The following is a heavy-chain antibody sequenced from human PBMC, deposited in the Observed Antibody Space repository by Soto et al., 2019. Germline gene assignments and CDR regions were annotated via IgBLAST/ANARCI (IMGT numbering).Heavy chain of an antibody. D-gene: IGHD1-26*01. CDR2: IIPVIDLT. CDR3: AKKLGPSAFDL. Sequence: QVQLVQSGAEVKKPGSSVKVSCKASGGTFTDYTITWLRQAPGQGLEWMGRIIPVIDLTNYAQKFQGRVTITADKSTTTSYMELSGLTSEDTAVYYCAKKLGPSAFDLWGRGTMVTVSS. J-gene: IGHJ2*01. CDR1: GGTFTDYT. V-gene: IGHV1-69*02.